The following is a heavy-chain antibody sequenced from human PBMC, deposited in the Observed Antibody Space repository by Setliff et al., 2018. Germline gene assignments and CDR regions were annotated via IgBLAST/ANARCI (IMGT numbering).Heavy chain of an antibody. J-gene: IGHJ6*03. CDR2: ILFSGDT. CDR1: GYSISSGFS. CDR3: ARDNRARHYMDV. Sequence: SETLSLTCAVSGYSISSGFSWVWIRQSPGKGLEWIGRILFSGDTYYNPSLNSRVTISADTSKNRFSLNLSSVTAADTAVYYCARDNRARHYMDVWGKGTTVTSP. V-gene: IGHV4-38-2*02. D-gene: IGHD3-10*01.